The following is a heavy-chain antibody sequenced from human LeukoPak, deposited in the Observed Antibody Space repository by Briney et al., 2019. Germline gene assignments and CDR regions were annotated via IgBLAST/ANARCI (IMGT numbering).Heavy chain of an antibody. CDR1: GFTFSGFW. CDR3: ARRYFDY. J-gene: IGHJ4*02. CDR2: INSDGSEG. Sequence: GGSLRLSCAVSGFTFSGFWMSWSRQAPGKGLEWVASINSDGSEGYYAGVVKGRFTISRDNAKNSLYLQMNSLRADDTAVYYCARRYFDYWGQGTLVTVSS. V-gene: IGHV3-7*01.